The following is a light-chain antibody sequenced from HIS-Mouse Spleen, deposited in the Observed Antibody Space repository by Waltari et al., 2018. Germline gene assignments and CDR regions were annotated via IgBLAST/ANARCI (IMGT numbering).Light chain of an antibody. J-gene: IGLJ3*02. Sequence: QSVLTQPPSASGTPGQRVTISCSGSSSNLGSTYVYWYQPLPGTAPKLLIYRNNQRPSGVPDRFSGSKSGTSASLAISGLRSEDEADYYCAAWDDSLSGPVFGGGTKLTVL. CDR3: AAWDDSLSGPV. CDR1: SSNLGSTY. V-gene: IGLV1-47*01. CDR2: RNN.